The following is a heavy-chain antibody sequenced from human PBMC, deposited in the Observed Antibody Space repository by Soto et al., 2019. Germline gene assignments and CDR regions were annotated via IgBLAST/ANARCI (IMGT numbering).Heavy chain of an antibody. J-gene: IGHJ5*01. CDR3: ASCCNGGDGDWFDP. CDR2: MNPNSGNT. V-gene: IGHV1-8*01. D-gene: IGHD2-8*02. Sequence: ASVKVSCKTSGYTFTSYDINWVRQATGQGLEWMGWMNPNSGNTGYAQKFQGRVTMTRDTSTSTVYMELSSLRSEDTAVYYCASCCNGGDGDWFDPWGQRTLVTVSS. CDR1: GYTFTSYD.